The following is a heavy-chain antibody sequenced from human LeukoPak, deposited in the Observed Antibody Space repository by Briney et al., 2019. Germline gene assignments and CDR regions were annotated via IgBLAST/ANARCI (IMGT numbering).Heavy chain of an antibody. J-gene: IGHJ6*03. V-gene: IGHV1-24*01. CDR3: ATGPTYYYGSGSSRYMDV. D-gene: IGHD3-10*01. Sequence: ASVKVSCKVSGYALTELSMHWVRQAPGKRLEWMGGFDPEDVETIYAQKFQGRVTMTEDTSTDTAYMELSSLRSEDTAVYSCATGPTYYYGSGSSRYMDVWGKGTPVTVSS. CDR1: GYALTELS. CDR2: FDPEDVET.